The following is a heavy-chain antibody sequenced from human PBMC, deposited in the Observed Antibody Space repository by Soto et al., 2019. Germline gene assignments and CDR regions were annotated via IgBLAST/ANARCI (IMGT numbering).Heavy chain of an antibody. CDR1: AGHTSIYY. J-gene: IGHJ4*02. D-gene: IGHD3-3*01. Sequence: SETLCVTCTFSAGHTSIYYWSWIRQPPGNGLAWIGYIYYSGSTNYNPSLKSRVTISVDTSKNQFSLKLSSVTAADTAVYYCARGPTYYDFWSGYRTYYFDCWGQGTLVTVSS. V-gene: IGHV4-59*01. CDR2: IYYSGST. CDR3: ARGPTYYDFWSGYRTYYFDC.